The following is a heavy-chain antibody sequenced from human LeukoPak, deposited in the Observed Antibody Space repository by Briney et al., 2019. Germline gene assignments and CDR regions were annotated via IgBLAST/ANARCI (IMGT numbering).Heavy chain of an antibody. CDR2: ISAYNGNT. CDR3: ARVVITMVRGVIGFDYFDY. J-gene: IGHJ4*02. CDR1: GYTFITYG. Sequence: ASVKVSCKASGYTFITYGIIWVRQAPGQGLERMGWISAYNGNTNYAQKFQGRVTMTTDTSTSTAYMELRSLRSDDTAVYYCARVVITMVRGVIGFDYFDYWGQGTLVTVSS. V-gene: IGHV1-18*01. D-gene: IGHD3-10*01.